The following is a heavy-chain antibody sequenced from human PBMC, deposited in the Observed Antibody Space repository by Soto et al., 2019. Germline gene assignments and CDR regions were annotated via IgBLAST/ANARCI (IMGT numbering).Heavy chain of an antibody. CDR2: IIPIFGTA. Sequence: QVQLVQSVAEVKKPGSSVKVSCKASGGTFSSYAISWVRQAPGQGLEWMGGIIPIFGTANYAQKFQGRVTITADESTSTAYMELSSLRSEDTAVYYCARLGTPYYSGSWGNWVDPWGQGTLVTVSS. V-gene: IGHV1-69*01. J-gene: IGHJ5*02. CDR3: ARLGTPYYSGSWGNWVDP. D-gene: IGHD6-13*01. CDR1: GGTFSSYA.